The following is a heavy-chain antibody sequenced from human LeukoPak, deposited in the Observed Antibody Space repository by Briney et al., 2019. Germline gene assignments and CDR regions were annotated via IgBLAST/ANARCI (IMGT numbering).Heavy chain of an antibody. CDR3: ARIRSGYYYDY. Sequence: GGSLRLSCAASGFTFTNYALSWVRQAPGKGLEWVSAISGSGSYTYYADSVKGRFTISRDNSKNTLYLQMNSLRDEDTALYYCARIRSGYYYDYWGQGTLVTVSS. CDR1: GFTFTNYA. J-gene: IGHJ4*02. CDR2: ISGSGSYT. V-gene: IGHV3-23*01. D-gene: IGHD3-22*01.